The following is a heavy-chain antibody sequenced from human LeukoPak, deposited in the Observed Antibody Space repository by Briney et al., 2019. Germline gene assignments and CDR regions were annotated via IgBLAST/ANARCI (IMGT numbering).Heavy chain of an antibody. Sequence: PGGSLRLSCAASGFTFSSYAMSWVRQAPGKGLEWVSAISGSGGSTYYADSVKGRFTISRDNSKNTLYPQMNSLRAEDTAVYYCARGLPYGSGPPVGYYYGMDVWGQGTTVTVSS. CDR1: GFTFSSYA. J-gene: IGHJ6*02. V-gene: IGHV3-23*01. CDR2: ISGSGGST. CDR3: ARGLPYGSGPPVGYYYGMDV. D-gene: IGHD3-10*01.